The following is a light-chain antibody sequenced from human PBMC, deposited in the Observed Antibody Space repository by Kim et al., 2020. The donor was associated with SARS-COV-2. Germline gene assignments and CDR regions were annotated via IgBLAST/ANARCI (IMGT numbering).Light chain of an antibody. Sequence: ASVKLTCILTSGHSTYAIAWHQQQPEKGPRFLMKLNSDGSHRRGDGIPDRFSGSSSGTERYLTISSVQAEDEADYYCQTWDTAIRVFGGGTQLTVL. CDR3: QTWDTAIRV. V-gene: IGLV4-69*01. J-gene: IGLJ3*02. CDR2: LNSDGSH. CDR1: SGHSTYA.